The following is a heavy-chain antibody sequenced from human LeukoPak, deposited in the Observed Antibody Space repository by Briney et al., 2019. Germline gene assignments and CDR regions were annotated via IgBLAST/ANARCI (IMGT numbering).Heavy chain of an antibody. V-gene: IGHV1-8*01. CDR3: ARGPPDIVVVVAANDAFDI. Sequence: ASVKDSCKASGYTFTSYDINWVRQATGQGLEWMGWMNPNSGNTGYAQKFQGRVTMTRNTSISTAYMELSSLRSEDTAVYYCARGPPDIVVVVAANDAFDIWGQGTMVTVSS. CDR1: GYTFTSYD. J-gene: IGHJ3*02. D-gene: IGHD2-15*01. CDR2: MNPNSGNT.